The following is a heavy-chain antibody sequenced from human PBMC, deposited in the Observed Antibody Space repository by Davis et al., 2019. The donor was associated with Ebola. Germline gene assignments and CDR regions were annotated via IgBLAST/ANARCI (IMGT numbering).Heavy chain of an antibody. CDR3: VRSIARGSGYYYGMDV. Sequence: SETLSLTCTVSGGSFSTYYWSWVRQPPGKGLEWVGYIYYSGTTHYNPSLRGRVTLSVDTSKTHFSLKLGSVTAADTAVYYCVRSIARGSGYYYGMDVWGQGTAVTVSS. J-gene: IGHJ6*02. CDR1: GGSFSTYY. V-gene: IGHV4-59*01. CDR2: IYYSGTT. D-gene: IGHD6-19*01.